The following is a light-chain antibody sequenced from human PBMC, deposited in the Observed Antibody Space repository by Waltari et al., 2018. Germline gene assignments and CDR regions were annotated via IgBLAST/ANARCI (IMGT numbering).Light chain of an antibody. Sequence: SYELTQPPSVSVSPGQTARITCSGDALPKKYAYWYQPKSGQAPVQVIYEDVKRPSGIPERFSGSSSGTMVTLTISGAQVEDEADYYCYSTDSSGNVQVFGGGTKLTVL. CDR3: YSTDSSGNVQV. J-gene: IGLJ2*01. CDR1: ALPKKY. CDR2: EDV. V-gene: IGLV3-10*01.